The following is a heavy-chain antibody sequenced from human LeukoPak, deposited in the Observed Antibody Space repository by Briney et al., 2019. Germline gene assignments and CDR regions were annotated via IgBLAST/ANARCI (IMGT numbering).Heavy chain of an antibody. CDR1: GFTFSDYY. CDR2: ISSSGSTI. CDR3: ARDRSRIAAAGTGWFDP. V-gene: IGHV3-11*04. Sequence: GGSLRLSCAASGFTFSDYYMSWIRQAPGKGLEGVSYISSSGSTIYYADSVKGRFTISRDNAKNSLYLQMNSLRAEDTAVYYCARDRSRIAAAGTGWFDPWGQGTLVTVSS. D-gene: IGHD6-13*01. J-gene: IGHJ5*02.